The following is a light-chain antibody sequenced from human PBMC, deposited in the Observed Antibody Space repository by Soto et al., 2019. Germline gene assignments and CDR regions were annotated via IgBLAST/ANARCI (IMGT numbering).Light chain of an antibody. CDR1: SSDVGGYNY. CDR2: DVS. CDR3: SSYTTSNTRQIV. V-gene: IGLV2-14*01. J-gene: IGLJ1*01. Sequence: QSVLTQPASVSGSPGQSITISCIGTSSDVGGYNYVSWYQQHPGKAPKFIIYDVSNRPSGVSNRFSGSKSGNTASLTISGLQAEDEADYYCSSYTTSNTRQIVFGTGTKVTVL.